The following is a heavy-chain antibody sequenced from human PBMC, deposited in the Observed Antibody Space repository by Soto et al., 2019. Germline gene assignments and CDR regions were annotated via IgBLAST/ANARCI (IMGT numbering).Heavy chain of an antibody. Sequence: GASVKVSCKASGHTFTSYAMHWVRQAPGQRLEWMGWINAGNGNTKYSQKFQGRVTITRDTSASTAYMELSSLRSEDTAVYYCARVRIADCTNGVCPWPFDYWGQGTLVTVSS. V-gene: IGHV1-3*01. D-gene: IGHD2-8*01. J-gene: IGHJ4*02. CDR3: ARVRIADCTNGVCPWPFDY. CDR2: INAGNGNT. CDR1: GHTFTSYA.